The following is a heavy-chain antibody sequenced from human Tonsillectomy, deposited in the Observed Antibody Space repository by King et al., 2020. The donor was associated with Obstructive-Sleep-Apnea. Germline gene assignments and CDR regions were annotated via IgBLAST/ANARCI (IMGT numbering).Heavy chain of an antibody. D-gene: IGHD5-18*01. V-gene: IGHV4-39*07. CDR2: IYYSGST. Sequence: QLQESGPGLVKPSETLSLTCTVSGGSISSSSYYWGWIRQPPGKGLEWIGSIYYSGSTYYNPSLKSRVTISVDTSKNQFSLKLSSVTAADTAVYYCAGVGEYSYGYYYYYYGMDVWGQGTTVTVSS. J-gene: IGHJ6*02. CDR3: AGVGEYSYGYYYYYYGMDV. CDR1: GGSISSSSYY.